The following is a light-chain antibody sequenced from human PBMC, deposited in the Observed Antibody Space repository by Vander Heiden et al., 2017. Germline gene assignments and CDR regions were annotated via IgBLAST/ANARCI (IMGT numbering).Light chain of an antibody. CDR2: DVR. CDR1: SSAVGAYNY. CDR3: CSYAGIYMYVM. V-gene: IGLV2-11*01. J-gene: IGLJ3*02. Sequence: QPALTQPRPVSGSPGQPVPIPRPGTSSAVGAYNYVAWYQHHPGKAPKLIIYDVRERPSGVPDRFSGSKSGNTASLTISGLQTEDEADYYCCSYAGIYMYVMFGGGTRLTVL.